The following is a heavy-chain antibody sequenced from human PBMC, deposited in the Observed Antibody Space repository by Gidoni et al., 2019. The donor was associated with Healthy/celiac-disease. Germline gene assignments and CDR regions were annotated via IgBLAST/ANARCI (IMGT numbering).Heavy chain of an antibody. Sequence: QVQLVESGGGVVQPGRSLRLSCAASGFTFSSYGMHWVRQAPGKGLEWVAVIWYDGSNKYYADSVKGRFTISRDNSKNTLYLQMNSLRAEDTAVYYCARDEGATRYYFDYWGQGTLVTVSS. CDR1: GFTFSSYG. CDR3: ARDEGATRYYFDY. V-gene: IGHV3-33*01. D-gene: IGHD1-26*01. CDR2: IWYDGSNK. J-gene: IGHJ4*02.